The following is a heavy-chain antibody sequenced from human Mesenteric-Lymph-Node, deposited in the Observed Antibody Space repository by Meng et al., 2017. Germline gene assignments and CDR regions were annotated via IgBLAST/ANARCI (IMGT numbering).Heavy chain of an antibody. J-gene: IGHJ4*02. CDR2: IDWDDDK. CDR3: ARINGYSSGWYFDY. CDR1: GFSLSPSGMC. Sequence: SGPTLVKPPQTLTLTCTFSGFSLSPSGMCVSWIRQPPGKALEWLALIDWDDDKYYSTSLKTRLTISKDTSKNQVVLTMTNMDPVDTATYYCARINGYSSGWYFDYWGQGTLVTVSS. V-gene: IGHV2-70*01. D-gene: IGHD6-19*01.